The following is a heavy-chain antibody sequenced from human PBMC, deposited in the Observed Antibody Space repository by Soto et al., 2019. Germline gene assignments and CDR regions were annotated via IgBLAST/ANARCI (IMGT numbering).Heavy chain of an antibody. J-gene: IGHJ4*02. CDR3: ARQIYDSDTGPNFQYYFDS. Sequence: GESLKISCKGSGYSFAGYWITWVRQKPGKGLEWMGRIDPSDSETYYSPSFRGHVTISVTKSITTVFLQWSSLRASDTAMYYCARQIYDSDTGPNFQYYFDSWGQGTPVTVSS. CDR1: GYSFAGYW. D-gene: IGHD3-22*01. V-gene: IGHV5-10-1*01. CDR2: IDPSDSET.